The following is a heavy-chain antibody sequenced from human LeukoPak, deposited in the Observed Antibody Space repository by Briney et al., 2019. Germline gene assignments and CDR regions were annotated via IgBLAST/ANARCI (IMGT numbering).Heavy chain of an antibody. J-gene: IGHJ4*02. V-gene: IGHV4-4*02. Sequence: PSETLSLTCAVSGGSISSSNWWSWVRQPPGKGLEWIGEIYHSGSTNYNPSLKSRVTISVDTSKNQFSLKLSSVTAADTAVYYCARGLAAAGTIRFDYWGQGTLVTVSS. D-gene: IGHD6-13*01. CDR3: ARGLAAAGTIRFDY. CDR2: IYHSGST. CDR1: GGSISSSNW.